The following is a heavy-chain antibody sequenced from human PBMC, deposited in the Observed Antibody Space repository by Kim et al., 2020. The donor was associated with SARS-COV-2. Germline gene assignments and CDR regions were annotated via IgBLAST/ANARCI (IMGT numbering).Heavy chain of an antibody. V-gene: IGHV3-23*01. CDR2: ISGSGGST. CDR3: AKDMYSSSWGFGYFDY. J-gene: IGHJ4*02. CDR1: GFTFSSYD. Sequence: GGSLRLSCAASGFTFSSYDMSWVRQAPGKGLEWVSAISGSGGSTYYADSVKGRFTISRDNSKNTLYLQMNSLRAEDTAVYYCAKDMYSSSWGFGYFDYWGQGTLVTVSS. D-gene: IGHD6-13*01.